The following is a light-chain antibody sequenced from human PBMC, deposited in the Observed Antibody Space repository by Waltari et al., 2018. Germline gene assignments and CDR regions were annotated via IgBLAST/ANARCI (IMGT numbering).Light chain of an antibody. J-gene: IGKJ1*01. CDR3: QQSVSTVRT. Sequence: DIQMTQSPSSLSASVGDRVTITCRASHRIDIYLNWFQQKPGKGPKLLIYAASSLRSGVPSRFRGSGSGTDFTLIISSLQPEDFATYYCQQSVSTVRTVGQGTRVEVK. V-gene: IGKV1-39*01. CDR1: HRIDIY. CDR2: AAS.